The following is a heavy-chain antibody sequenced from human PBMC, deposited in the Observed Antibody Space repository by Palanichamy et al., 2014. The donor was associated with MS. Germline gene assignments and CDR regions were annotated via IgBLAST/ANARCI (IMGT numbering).Heavy chain of an antibody. CDR3: ASIPFDF. J-gene: IGHJ4*02. CDR2: LYRGGGK. V-gene: IGHV3-66*02. CDR1: GLTVTTKS. Sequence: EVRLVESGGGLVQPGGSLRLSCAASGLTVTTKSMTWVRQGPGKGLDWVSILYRGGGKYYADSVKGRFTVTRDSSRNTLDLQMDSLRPEDTAVYYCASIPFDFWGQGILVTVSS. D-gene: IGHD2-21*01.